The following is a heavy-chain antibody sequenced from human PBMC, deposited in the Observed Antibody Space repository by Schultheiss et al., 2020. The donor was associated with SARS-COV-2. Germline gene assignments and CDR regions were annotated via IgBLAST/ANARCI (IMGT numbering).Heavy chain of an antibody. D-gene: IGHD5-24*01. CDR1: GYTFTSYD. V-gene: IGHV1-8*01. CDR2: MNPNSGNT. Sequence: ASVKVSCKASGYTFTSYDINWVRQATGQGLEWMGWMNPNSGNTGYAQKFQGRVTMTRDTSISTAYMELSRLRSDDTAVYYCAREGGSMATTFYYYYGMDVWGQGTTVTVSS. J-gene: IGHJ6*02. CDR3: AREGGSMATTFYYYYGMDV.